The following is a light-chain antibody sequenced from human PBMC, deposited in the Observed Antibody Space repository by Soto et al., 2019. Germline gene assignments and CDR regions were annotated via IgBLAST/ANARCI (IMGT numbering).Light chain of an antibody. CDR3: QQYGTSPPNT. Sequence: EILITQSPSTLSVSPGERATLSCRASQSISYNLAWYQQKPGQAPRLLIYGASSRATGIPDRFSGSGSGTDFTLTISRLEPEDFAVYYCQQYGTSPPNTFGQGTRLEI. J-gene: IGKJ5*01. V-gene: IGKV3-20*01. CDR1: QSISYN. CDR2: GAS.